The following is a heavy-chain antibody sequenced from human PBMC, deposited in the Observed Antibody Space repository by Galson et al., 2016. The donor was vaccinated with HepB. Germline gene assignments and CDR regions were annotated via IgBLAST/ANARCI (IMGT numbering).Heavy chain of an antibody. Sequence: QSGAEVKKPGESLRISCKGSGYSFSNYWINWVRQMPGKGLEWMGRIDPGDSYTNYSPSFQGHVTISVDKSISTAYLQWSSLKASDTATYYGARLPQSYDSSGFYYGPLDSWGQGTLVTVSS. J-gene: IGHJ4*02. CDR3: ARLPQSYDSSGFYYGPLDS. V-gene: IGHV5-10-1*01. CDR1: GYSFSNYW. D-gene: IGHD3-22*01. CDR2: IDPGDSYT.